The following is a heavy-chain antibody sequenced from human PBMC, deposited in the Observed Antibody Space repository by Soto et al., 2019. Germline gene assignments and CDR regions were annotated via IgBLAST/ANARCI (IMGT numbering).Heavy chain of an antibody. J-gene: IGHJ3*02. CDR1: GGTFSSYA. CDR2: IIPIFGTA. V-gene: IGHV1-69*01. D-gene: IGHD3-22*01. CDR3: ARAGATMIADPPHAFDI. Sequence: QVQLVQSGAEVKKPGSSVKVSCKASGGTFSSYAISWVRQAPGQGLEWMGGIIPIFGTANYAQKFQGRVTITADESASTAYMDLSSLRAEDTAVYYCARAGATMIADPPHAFDIWGQGTMVTVSS.